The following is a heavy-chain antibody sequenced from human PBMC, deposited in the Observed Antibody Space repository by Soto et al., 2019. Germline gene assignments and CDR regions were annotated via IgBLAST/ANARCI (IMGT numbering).Heavy chain of an antibody. CDR2: ISGSGVST. Sequence: GGSLRLSCAASGFTFSSYAMRWVRQAPGKGLQWVSGISGSGVSTYYGDSVKGRFTISRDNSKNTLYLQMNSLRAEGTAVYYCASDPPRMTTLTSVDYWGQGTLVTVSS. CDR1: GFTFSSYA. D-gene: IGHD4-17*01. CDR3: ASDPPRMTTLTSVDY. J-gene: IGHJ4*02. V-gene: IGHV3-23*01.